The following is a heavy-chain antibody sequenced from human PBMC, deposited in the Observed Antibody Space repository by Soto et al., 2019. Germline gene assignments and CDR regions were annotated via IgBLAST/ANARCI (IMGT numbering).Heavy chain of an antibody. CDR3: AKDSIRYGSGRQYYMDI. CDR1: GFTFNNYA. D-gene: IGHD3-10*01. Sequence: EVQLLESGGGFVQPGGSLRLSCAASGFTFNNYAMSWVRQAPGTGLEWVSGISGGGDNTFHADSVKGRFTISTDNSKNTLFLQMASPKAEATATYYCAKDSIRYGSGRQYYMDIWGKRTTVTVSA. J-gene: IGHJ6*04. CDR2: ISGGGDNT. V-gene: IGHV3-23*01.